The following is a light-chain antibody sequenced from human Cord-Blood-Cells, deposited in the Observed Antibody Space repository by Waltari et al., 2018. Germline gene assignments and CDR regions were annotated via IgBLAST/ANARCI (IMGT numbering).Light chain of an antibody. CDR3: QQYNSYRT. Sequence: DIQMTQSPSTLSASLGDRVTITCRASQSISSWLAWYQQKPGKAPKLLIYDASRLESGVPSSFSGSGSGTEFTLTISSLQSDDFATYYCQQYNSYRTFGQGTKVEIK. V-gene: IGKV1-5*01. CDR2: DAS. CDR1: QSISSW. J-gene: IGKJ1*01.